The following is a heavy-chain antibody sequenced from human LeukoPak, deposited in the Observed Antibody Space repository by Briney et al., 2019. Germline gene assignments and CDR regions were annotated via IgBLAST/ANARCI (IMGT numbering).Heavy chain of an antibody. Sequence: GGSLRLSCAASGFTFSSYAMSWVRQAPGKGLEWVSAISGSGGSTYYADSVKGRFTISRDNSKSTLYLQMNSLRAEDTAVYYCAKDGDYYDSSGYLDYFDYWGQGTLVTVSS. CDR3: AKDGDYYDSSGYLDYFDY. V-gene: IGHV3-23*01. CDR2: ISGSGGST. J-gene: IGHJ4*02. D-gene: IGHD3-22*01. CDR1: GFTFSSYA.